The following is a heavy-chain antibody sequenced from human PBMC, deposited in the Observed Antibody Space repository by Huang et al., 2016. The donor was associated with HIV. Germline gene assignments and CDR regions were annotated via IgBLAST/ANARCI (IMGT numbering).Heavy chain of an antibody. D-gene: IGHD5-12*01. CDR1: GGGSSSYA. J-gene: IGHJ4*02. CDR2: IITIFGTT. CDR3: ARSGPRWGLATIWTLVY. V-gene: IGHV1-69*13. Sequence: QVQLVQSGAEVKKPGSSVKLSCQSSGGGSSSYAISWVRQARGQGLEWMGGIITIFGTTDYAPRFQVRVTITADESTNTAYIELSSLEYDDTALYYCARSGPRWGLATIWTLVYWGQGTLVTVSS.